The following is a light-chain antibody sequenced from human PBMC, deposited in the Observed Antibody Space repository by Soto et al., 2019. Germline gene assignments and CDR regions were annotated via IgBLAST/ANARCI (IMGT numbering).Light chain of an antibody. CDR3: QQYNNWPRT. J-gene: IGKJ2*01. CDR1: QSVSTN. CDR2: GAS. V-gene: IGKV3-15*01. Sequence: IVMTQSPATLSVSPGERATLSCRASQSVSTNLPWYQQKPGQAPRLIIYGASTRATGIPARFSGSGSGTEFTPTISSLQSEDFAVYYCQQYNNWPRTFVQGTKLEIK.